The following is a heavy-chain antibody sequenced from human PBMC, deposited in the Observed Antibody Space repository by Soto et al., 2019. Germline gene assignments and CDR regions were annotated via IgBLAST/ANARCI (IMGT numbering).Heavy chain of an antibody. D-gene: IGHD6-19*01. J-gene: IGHJ4*02. Sequence: SETLSLTCAVYGGSFSGYYWSWIRQPPGKGLEWIGEINHSGSTNYNPSLKSRVTISVDTSKNQFSLKLSSVTAADTAVYYCARGHGQWLVLDRSYYFDYWGQGTLVTVSS. V-gene: IGHV4-34*01. CDR3: ARGHGQWLVLDRSYYFDY. CDR1: GGSFSGYY. CDR2: INHSGST.